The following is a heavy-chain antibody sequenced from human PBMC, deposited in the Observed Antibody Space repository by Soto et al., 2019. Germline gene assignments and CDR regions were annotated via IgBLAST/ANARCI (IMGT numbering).Heavy chain of an antibody. V-gene: IGHV5-51*01. CDR1: GYSFTSYW. D-gene: IGHD3-22*01. J-gene: IGHJ4*02. Sequence: PGESLKISCKGSGYSFTSYWIGWVRQMPGKGLEWMGTIYPGDSETTYSPSFQGQVTISADKSIGTAHLQWISLKASDTAMYYCARLDSSGYHLVDYWGQGTLVTVFS. CDR2: IYPGDSET. CDR3: ARLDSSGYHLVDY.